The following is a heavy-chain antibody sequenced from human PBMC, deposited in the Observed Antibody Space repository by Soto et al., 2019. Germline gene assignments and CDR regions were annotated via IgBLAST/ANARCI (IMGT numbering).Heavy chain of an antibody. CDR2: IIPMFGTA. D-gene: IGHD3-22*01. Sequence: SVKVSCKTSGGTFSSYAISWVRQAPGQGLEKMRGIIPMFGTANYAQKFQGRVTITADESTTTAYLELSSLRSEDTAVYYCARSRANYYDSRGYYYSTFDYWGQGTLVTVAS. V-gene: IGHV1-69*13. J-gene: IGHJ4*02. CDR3: ARSRANYYDSRGYYYSTFDY. CDR1: GGTFSSYA.